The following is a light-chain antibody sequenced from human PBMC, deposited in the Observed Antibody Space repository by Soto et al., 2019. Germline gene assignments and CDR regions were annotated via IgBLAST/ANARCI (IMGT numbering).Light chain of an antibody. V-gene: IGKV1-33*01. CDR2: DAS. CDR1: QDISNY. Sequence: DIQMTQSPSSLSASVGDRVTITCQASQDISNYLNWYQQKPGKAPKLLIYDASNLETGVPSRFNGSGSGTDFTFTISSLQPEDIETYYCQQYDNLPAWTFGQGTKVEIK. J-gene: IGKJ1*01. CDR3: QQYDNLPAWT.